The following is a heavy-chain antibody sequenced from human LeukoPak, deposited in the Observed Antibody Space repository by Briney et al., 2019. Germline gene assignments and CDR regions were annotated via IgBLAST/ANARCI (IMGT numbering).Heavy chain of an antibody. Sequence: GGSLRLSCAASGFAFSSYAMGWVRQAPGKGLEWVSALSGGGGSIYYADSVKGRFTVSRDNSKTTLYLQMNSLRAEDTAVYYCAKVSGYCSNGVCYTHDYWGQGTLVTVSS. CDR2: LSGGGGSI. D-gene: IGHD2-8*01. CDR1: GFAFSSYA. V-gene: IGHV3-23*01. J-gene: IGHJ4*02. CDR3: AKVSGYCSNGVCYTHDY.